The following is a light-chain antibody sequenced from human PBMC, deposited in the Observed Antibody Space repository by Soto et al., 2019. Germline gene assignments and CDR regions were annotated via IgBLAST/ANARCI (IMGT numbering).Light chain of an antibody. CDR1: PGAVTSGYY. J-gene: IGLJ2*01. CDR3: LLFYGHGLV. V-gene: IGLV7-43*01. Sequence: QTVVTQEPSLTVSPGGTVTHTCASSPGAVTSGYYPNWFQQRPGQPPRALIYSTTYKHSWTPARFSGALLGCRAALTLSGAQPEDEAGYYCLLFYGHGLVFGGGTKLTVL. CDR2: STT.